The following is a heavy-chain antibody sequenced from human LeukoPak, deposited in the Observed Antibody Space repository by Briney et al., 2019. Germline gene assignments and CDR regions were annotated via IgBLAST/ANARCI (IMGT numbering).Heavy chain of an antibody. CDR3: ARLTGTTGGDGMDV. V-gene: IGHV1-69*13. D-gene: IGHD1-7*01. Sequence: SVKVSCKASGGTFSSYTISWVRQAPGQGLEWMGGIIPIFGTANYAQKFQGRVAITADESTSTAYMELSSLRSEDTAVYYCARLTGTTGGDGMDVWGQGTTVTVSS. CDR1: GGTFSSYT. CDR2: IIPIFGTA. J-gene: IGHJ6*02.